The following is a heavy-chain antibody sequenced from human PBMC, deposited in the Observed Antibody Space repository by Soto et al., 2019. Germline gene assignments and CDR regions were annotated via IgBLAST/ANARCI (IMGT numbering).Heavy chain of an antibody. CDR3: ARDVGGMDV. J-gene: IGHJ6*02. CDR1: GYTFTNSG. D-gene: IGHD2-15*01. Sequence: GASVKVSCKASGYTFTNSGISWVRQAPGQRLEWMGWINAGNGNTKYSQKFQGRVTITRDTSASTAYMELSSLRSEDTAVYYCARDVGGMDVWGQGTTVTVS. V-gene: IGHV1-3*01. CDR2: INAGNGNT.